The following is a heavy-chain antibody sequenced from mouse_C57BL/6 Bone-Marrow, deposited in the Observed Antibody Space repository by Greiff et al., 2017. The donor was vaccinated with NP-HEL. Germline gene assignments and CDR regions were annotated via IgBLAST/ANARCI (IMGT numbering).Heavy chain of an antibody. CDR3: GRQDYGSSSFDY. Sequence: QVQLQQSGAELASPGASVTLSCKASGYTFTDHIMNWVKKRPGQGLEWIGRIYPVSGEPNYNQKFMCQATFAVDRYSSTVDMVLNSLTSEDPAVYYCGRQDYGSSSFDYWGQGTTLTVSS. D-gene: IGHD1-1*01. CDR2: IYPVSGEP. CDR1: GYTFTDHI. V-gene: IGHV1-11*01. J-gene: IGHJ2*01.